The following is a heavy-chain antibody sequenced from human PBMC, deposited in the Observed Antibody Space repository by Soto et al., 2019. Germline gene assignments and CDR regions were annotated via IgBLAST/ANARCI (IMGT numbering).Heavy chain of an antibody. Sequence: DVQLLESGGDLVHPGGSLRLSCAASGFTFSSYSMSWVRQAPGKGLEWVSAISGSGGSTYYADSVKGRFTISRDNSKNTLYLQMNSLRAEDTAVYYCAKVTYYYDSSGYYYWGQGTLVTVSS. CDR3: AKVTYYYDSSGYYY. CDR2: ISGSGGST. J-gene: IGHJ4*02. CDR1: GFTFSSYS. V-gene: IGHV3-23*01. D-gene: IGHD3-22*01.